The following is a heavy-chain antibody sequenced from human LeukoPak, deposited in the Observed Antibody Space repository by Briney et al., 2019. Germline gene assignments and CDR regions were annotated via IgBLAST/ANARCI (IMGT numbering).Heavy chain of an antibody. D-gene: IGHD6-13*01. Sequence: ASVKVSCKASGYTFTGYYMHWVRQAPGQGLEWMGWINPNGGGTNYAQKFQGRVTMTRDTSISTAYMELSRLRSDDTAVYYCARESTVAAAGTVWFDPWGQGTLVTVSS. CDR1: GYTFTGYY. J-gene: IGHJ5*02. CDR2: INPNGGGT. V-gene: IGHV1-2*02. CDR3: ARESTVAAAGTVWFDP.